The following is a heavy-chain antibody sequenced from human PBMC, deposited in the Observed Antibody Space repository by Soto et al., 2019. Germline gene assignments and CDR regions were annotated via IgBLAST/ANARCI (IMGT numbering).Heavy chain of an antibody. CDR1: GGSISSSSYY. CDR3: AELGRATVTRFAGY. D-gene: IGHD4-17*01. CDR2: IYYSGST. Sequence: QLQLQESGPGLVKPSETLSLTCTVSGGSISSSSYYWGWIRQPPGKGLEWIGSIYYSGSTYYNPSLKSRVTISVDTSKNQFSLKLSSVTAADTAVYYCAELGRATVTRFAGYWGQGTLVTVSS. J-gene: IGHJ4*02. V-gene: IGHV4-39*01.